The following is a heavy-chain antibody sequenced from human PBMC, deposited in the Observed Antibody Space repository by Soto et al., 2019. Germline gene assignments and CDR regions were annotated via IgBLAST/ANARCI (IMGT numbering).Heavy chain of an antibody. CDR3: ASTLIHLCPHYDYGMDV. CDR2: IYYSGST. V-gene: IGHV4-30-4*02. D-gene: IGHD5-18*01. Sequence: SDILSLTFTVSGGSITRGDYYFSLIRQPPGKGLEWIGYIYYSGSTYHNPSLKSRVTISVDTSKNQFSLKLSSVTAADTAVYYCASTLIHLCPHYDYGMDVWGQGTTVTVSS. CDR1: GGSITRGDYY. J-gene: IGHJ6*02.